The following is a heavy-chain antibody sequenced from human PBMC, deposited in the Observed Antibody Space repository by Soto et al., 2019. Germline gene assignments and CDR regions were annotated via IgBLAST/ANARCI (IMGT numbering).Heavy chain of an antibody. J-gene: IGHJ4*02. CDR2: IYYSGST. V-gene: IGHV4-39*01. CDR3: ARQLTMVRGVIYYFDY. Sequence: SETLSLTCTVSGGSISSSSYYWGWIRQPPGKGLEWIGSIYYSGSTYYNPSLKSRVTISVDTSKNQFSLKLSSVTAADTVVYYCARQLTMVRGVIYYFDYWGQGTLVTVSS. D-gene: IGHD3-10*01. CDR1: GGSISSSSYY.